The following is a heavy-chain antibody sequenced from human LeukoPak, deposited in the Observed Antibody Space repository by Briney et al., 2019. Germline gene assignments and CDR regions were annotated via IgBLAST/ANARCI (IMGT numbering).Heavy chain of an antibody. CDR1: GYSFTSYW. Sequence: GESLKISFKGSGYSFTSYWIGWVRQMPGKGLEWMGIIYPGDSDTRYSPSFQGQVTISADKSISTAYLQWSSLKASDTAMYYCARLAGYCTNGVCHTDAFDIWGQGTMVTVSS. J-gene: IGHJ3*02. V-gene: IGHV5-51*01. D-gene: IGHD2-8*01. CDR2: IYPGDSDT. CDR3: ARLAGYCTNGVCHTDAFDI.